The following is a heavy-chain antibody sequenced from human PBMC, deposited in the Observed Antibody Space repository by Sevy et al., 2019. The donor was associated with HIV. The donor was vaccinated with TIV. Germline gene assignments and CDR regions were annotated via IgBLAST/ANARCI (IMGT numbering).Heavy chain of an antibody. J-gene: IGHJ6*02. D-gene: IGHD3-9*01. CDR1: GIIFTTSG. Sequence: GGSLRLSCAVSGIIFTTSGMHWVRQAPGKGLEWVAVISYDGRNKFYGDSVKGRFTISRYNSKNILYLQMNSLRAEDTAVYYCAKDFTGYNGMDVWGQGTMVTVSS. CDR2: ISYDGRNK. CDR3: AKDFTGYNGMDV. V-gene: IGHV3-30*18.